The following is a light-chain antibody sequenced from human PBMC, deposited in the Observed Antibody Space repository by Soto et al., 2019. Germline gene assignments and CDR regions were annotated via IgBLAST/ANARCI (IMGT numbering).Light chain of an antibody. V-gene: IGKV3-11*01. J-gene: IGKJ1*01. CDR1: QSVSSY. CDR2: DAS. CDR3: HQRSNWPRT. Sequence: EIVLTQSPATLSLSPGERATLSCRASQSVSSYLGWYQQKPGQAPRLLIYDASNRATGIPARFRGSGSGTDFTLTISSLEPEDFAVYYCHQRSNWPRTFGQGTKVEIK.